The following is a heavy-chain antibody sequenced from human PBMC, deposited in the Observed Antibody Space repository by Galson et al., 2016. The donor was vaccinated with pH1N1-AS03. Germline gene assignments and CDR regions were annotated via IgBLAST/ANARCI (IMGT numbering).Heavy chain of an antibody. Sequence: ETLSLTCTVSGGSISSYYWTWIRQPPGKGLEWIGHIYYSGGTNYNPSLKSRVTISVDTSKNQFSLKLSSVTAADTAVYYCARFRSSWTFYYGMDVWGRGTTVTVSS. D-gene: IGHD6-13*01. CDR3: ARFRSSWTFYYGMDV. V-gene: IGHV4-59*01. CDR2: IYYSGGT. J-gene: IGHJ6*02. CDR1: GGSISSYY.